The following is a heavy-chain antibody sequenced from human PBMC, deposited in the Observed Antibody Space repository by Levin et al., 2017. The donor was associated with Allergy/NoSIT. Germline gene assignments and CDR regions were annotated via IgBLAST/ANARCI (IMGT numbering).Heavy chain of an antibody. CDR1: GGSISSGGYS. V-gene: IGHV4-30-2*01. D-gene: IGHD5-18*01. J-gene: IGHJ4*02. CDR2: IYLSGRT. Sequence: SQTLSLTCAVSGGSISSGGYSWSWIRQPPGKGLEWIGNIYLSGRTNDNPSLKSRVTMSVDRSKNQFSLKLSYVTAADTAVYYGARVAAYSYGYYFDYWGPGTLVTVSS. CDR3: ARVAAYSYGYYFDY.